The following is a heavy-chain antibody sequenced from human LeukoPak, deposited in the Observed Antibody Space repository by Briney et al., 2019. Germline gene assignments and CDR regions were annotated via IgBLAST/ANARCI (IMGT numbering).Heavy chain of an antibody. CDR1: RFSLSNFW. Sequence: GGSLRLSCVTSRFSLSNFWMIWVRQAPGNGLEWVANINEDGSEKNYVDSVKGRFTISRDNAKNSLYLQMNSLRAEDTAVYYCVRDRSRTTVTRFDSWGQGTLVTVSS. D-gene: IGHD4-17*01. CDR2: INEDGSEK. CDR3: VRDRSRTTVTRFDS. J-gene: IGHJ4*02. V-gene: IGHV3-7*01.